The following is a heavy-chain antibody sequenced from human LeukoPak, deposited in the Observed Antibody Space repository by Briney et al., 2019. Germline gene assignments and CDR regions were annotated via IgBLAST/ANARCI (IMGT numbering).Heavy chain of an antibody. CDR2: ISSSSSYI. CDR3: ARHAYGDYEGRHFDY. CDR1: GFTFSSYS. Sequence: PGGSLRLSCAASGFTFSSYSMNWVRQAPGKGLEWVSSISSSSSYIYYADSVKGRFTISRDNAKNSLYLQMNSLRAEDTAVYYCARHAYGDYEGRHFDYWGQGTLVTVSS. D-gene: IGHD4-17*01. J-gene: IGHJ4*02. V-gene: IGHV3-21*01.